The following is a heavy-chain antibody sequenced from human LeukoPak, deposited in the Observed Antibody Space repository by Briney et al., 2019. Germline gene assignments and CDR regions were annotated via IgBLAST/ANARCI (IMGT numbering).Heavy chain of an antibody. CDR2: ISYDGSNK. V-gene: IGHV3-30-3*01. CDR3: ARDSWFDY. Sequence: GGSLRLSCAASGFTFSSYAMHWVRQAPGKGLEWVAVISYDGSNKYYADSVKGRFTISRDNSKNTLYLQMNSLRAEDTAVYYCARDSWFDYRGQGTLVTVSS. CDR1: GFTFSSYA. J-gene: IGHJ4*02.